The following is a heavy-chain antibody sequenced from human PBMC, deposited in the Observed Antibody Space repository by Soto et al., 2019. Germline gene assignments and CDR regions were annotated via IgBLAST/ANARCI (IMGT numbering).Heavy chain of an antibody. Sequence: QVLLQESGPGLVKPSGTLSLTCAVSGDSISSSFWWSWVRQPPGKGLGWIGEIYHTESTVYNPSLKSRVTISVDKSKNQFSLNLDSVTAADTAVYYCARYDFGTFDYWGRGILVTVSS. CDR2: IYHTEST. CDR1: GDSISSSFW. V-gene: IGHV4-4*02. D-gene: IGHD4-17*01. CDR3: ARYDFGTFDY. J-gene: IGHJ4*02.